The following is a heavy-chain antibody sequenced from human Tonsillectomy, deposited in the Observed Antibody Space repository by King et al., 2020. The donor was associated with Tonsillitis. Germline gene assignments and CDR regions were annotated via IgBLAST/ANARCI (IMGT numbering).Heavy chain of an antibody. V-gene: IGHV3-23*04. J-gene: IGHJ4*02. CDR3: ATAPGAGYWGTFDH. D-gene: IGHD2-15*01. CDR1: GFTFSSYA. CDR2: ISGSGDNP. Sequence: VQLVESGGALVQPGGSLRLSCAASGFTFSSYAINWVRQAPGKGLEWVSFISGSGDNPNYTDSVKGRFTISRDNSKNTLYLQMNSLRAEDTALYYCATAPGAGYWGTFDHWGQGTLVTVSS.